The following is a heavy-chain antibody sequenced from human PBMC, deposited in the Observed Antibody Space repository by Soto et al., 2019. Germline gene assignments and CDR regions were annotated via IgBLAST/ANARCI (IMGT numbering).Heavy chain of an antibody. CDR2: IYYSGST. J-gene: IGHJ4*02. CDR1: GGSISSGGYY. Sequence: SETLSLTCTVSGGSISSGGYYWSWIRQHPGKGLEWIGYIYYSGSTYYNPSLKSRVTISVDTSKNQFSLKLSSVTAADTAVYYCARALQYSSSWYSTGVHPPLHYFDYWGQGTLVTVSS. V-gene: IGHV4-31*03. CDR3: ARALQYSSSWYSTGVHPPLHYFDY. D-gene: IGHD6-13*01.